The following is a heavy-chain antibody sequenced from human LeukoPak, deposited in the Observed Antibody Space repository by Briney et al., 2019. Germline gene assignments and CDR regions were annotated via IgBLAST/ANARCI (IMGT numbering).Heavy chain of an antibody. D-gene: IGHD4-23*01. CDR1: GFTLTYYA. CDR3: ARSSYDYGGIEGPFDY. V-gene: IGHV3-30*15. J-gene: IGHJ4*02. Sequence: GRSLRLSCAASGFTLTYYAMHWVRQAPGKGLEWVAVTSYDGNKKFYADSVKGRFTISRDSSKNTLYLQMSSLRAEDTAVYYCARSSYDYGGIEGPFDYWGQGTLVTVSS. CDR2: TSYDGNKK.